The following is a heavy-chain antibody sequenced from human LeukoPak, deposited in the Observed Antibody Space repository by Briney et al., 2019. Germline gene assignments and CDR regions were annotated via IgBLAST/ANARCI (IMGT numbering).Heavy chain of an antibody. CDR1: GFTFSSYA. CDR2: IKEDGSEK. CDR3: ARDRYCSGA. Sequence: GGSLRLSCAASGFTFSSYAMSWVRQAPGKGLEWVANIKEDGSEKHHADSVKGRFTISRDNAKNSLYLQMNSLRAEDTAVYYCARDRYCSGAWGQGTLVTVSS. D-gene: IGHD2-15*01. J-gene: IGHJ5*02. V-gene: IGHV3-7*03.